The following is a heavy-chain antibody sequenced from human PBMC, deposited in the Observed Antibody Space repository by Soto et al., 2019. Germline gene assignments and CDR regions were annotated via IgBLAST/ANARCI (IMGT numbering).Heavy chain of an antibody. D-gene: IGHD2-8*02. Sequence: GASVKVSCKASGGTFSSYAISWVRQAPGQGLEWMGGIIPIFGTANYAQKFQGRVTITADESTSTAYMELSSLRSVDTAVYYCARSTGIDNWFDPWGQGTLVTVYS. CDR1: GGTFSSYA. J-gene: IGHJ5*02. CDR3: ARSTGIDNWFDP. CDR2: IIPIFGTA. V-gene: IGHV1-69*13.